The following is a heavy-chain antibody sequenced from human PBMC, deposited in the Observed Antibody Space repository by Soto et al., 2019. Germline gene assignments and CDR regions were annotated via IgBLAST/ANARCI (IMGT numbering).Heavy chain of an antibody. CDR1: GLSVVGSY. J-gene: IGHJ4*02. CDR2: VYPDDNT. CDR3: APR. V-gene: IGHV3-53*01. Sequence: GGSLRLSCAASGLSVVGSYMNWFRQSEQKGLEWISVVYPDDNTYYAESVRGRFTISRDNSQNTLFLQMDDLTVEDTATYYCAPRGGQGIGVTVSS.